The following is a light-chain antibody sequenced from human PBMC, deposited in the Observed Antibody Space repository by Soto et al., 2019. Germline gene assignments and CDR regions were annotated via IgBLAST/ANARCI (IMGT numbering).Light chain of an antibody. CDR3: SSYRSSSRI. J-gene: IGLJ2*01. CDR1: SSDVGGYNY. Sequence: SALTQPASVSGSPGQSITISCTGTSSDVGGYNYVSWYQQHPGKAPKLMIYDVSNRPSGVSNRFSGSKSGNTASLTISGLQAEDEADYYCSSYRSSSRIFGGGTKLTVL. V-gene: IGLV2-14*03. CDR2: DVS.